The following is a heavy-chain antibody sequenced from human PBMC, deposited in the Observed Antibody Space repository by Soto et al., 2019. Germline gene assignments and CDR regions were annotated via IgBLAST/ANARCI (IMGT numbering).Heavy chain of an antibody. V-gene: IGHV1-18*01. CDR1: GYTFTSYG. CDR3: ARGITLPTPLDY. Sequence: GASVKVSCKTSGYTFTSYGISWVRQAPGQGLEWMGWITTDKGKTTYSQKFQGRVTITRDTSASTAYMELSSLRSEDTAVYYCARGITLPTPLDYWGQGTLVTVSS. J-gene: IGHJ4*02. D-gene: IGHD1-20*01. CDR2: ITTDKGKT.